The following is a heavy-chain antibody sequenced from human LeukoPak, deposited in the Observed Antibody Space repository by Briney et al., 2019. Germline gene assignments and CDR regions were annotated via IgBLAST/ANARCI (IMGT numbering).Heavy chain of an antibody. J-gene: IGHJ5*02. CDR2: ISSSGSTI. D-gene: IGHD6-13*01. CDR3: AKGPSIAAAGTFDP. V-gene: IGHV3-48*03. CDR1: GFTFSSYE. Sequence: PGGSLRLSCAASGFTFSSYEMNWVRQAPGKGLEWVSYISSSGSTIYYADSVKGRFTISRDNAKNSLYLQMDSLRAEDTAIYYCAKGPSIAAAGTFDPWGQGTLVTVSS.